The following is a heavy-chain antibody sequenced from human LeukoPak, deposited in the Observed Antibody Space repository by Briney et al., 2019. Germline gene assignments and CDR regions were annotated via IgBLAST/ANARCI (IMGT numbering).Heavy chain of an antibody. D-gene: IGHD3-10*01. CDR2: ISAYNGNT. V-gene: IGHV1-18*04. J-gene: IGHJ5*02. CDR3: ASSPLLYGSGSYLFDP. CDR1: GYTFTGYY. Sequence: ASVKVSCKASGYTFTGYYMHWVRQAPGQGLEWMGWISAYNGNTNYAQKLQGRATMTTDTSTSTAYMELRSLRSDDTAVYYCASSPLLYGSGSYLFDPWGQGTLVTVSS.